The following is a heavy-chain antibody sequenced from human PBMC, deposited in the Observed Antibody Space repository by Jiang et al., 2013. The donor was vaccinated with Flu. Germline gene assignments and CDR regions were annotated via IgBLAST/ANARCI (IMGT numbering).Heavy chain of an antibody. J-gene: IGHJ6*03. V-gene: IGHV1-69*01. CDR3: ASSPGDYYMDV. D-gene: IGHD3-10*01. CDR2: IIPIFGTA. Sequence: PGQGLEWMGGIIPIFGTANYAQKFQGRVTITADESTSTAYMELSSLRSEDTAVYYCASSPGDYYMDVWGKGTTVTVSS.